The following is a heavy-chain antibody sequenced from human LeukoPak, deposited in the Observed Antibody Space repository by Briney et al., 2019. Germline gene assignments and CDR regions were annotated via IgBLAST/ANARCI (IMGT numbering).Heavy chain of an antibody. CDR2: ISGSGGRT. J-gene: IGHJ4*02. Sequence: GGSLRLSCAASGFTFSSYAMSWVRQAPGKGLEWVSGISGSGGRTYYADSVKGRFTISRDYSKNTLYLQMNSLRAEDTAVYYCARAEPYCTNGVCYQGDYWGQGTLVTVSS. V-gene: IGHV3-23*01. CDR1: GFTFSSYA. D-gene: IGHD2-8*01. CDR3: ARAEPYCTNGVCYQGDY.